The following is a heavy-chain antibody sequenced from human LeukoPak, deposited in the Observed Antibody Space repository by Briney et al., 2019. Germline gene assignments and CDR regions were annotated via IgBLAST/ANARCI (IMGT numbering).Heavy chain of an antibody. D-gene: IGHD6-6*01. Sequence: PSETLSLTCTVSGGSITSSNYYWGWVRQTPGGRLEWIGSFYYSVSTYYNSSLKSRVTISFDTSKNQFSLKVTSVTAADTAVYYCAAGYSTSSLALLLHYWDQGTLVTASS. CDR2: FYYSVST. CDR1: GGSITSSNYY. CDR3: AAGYSTSSLALLLHY. V-gene: IGHV4-39*01. J-gene: IGHJ4*02.